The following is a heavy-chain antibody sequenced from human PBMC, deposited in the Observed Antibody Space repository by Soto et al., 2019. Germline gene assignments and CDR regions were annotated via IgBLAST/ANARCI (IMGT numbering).Heavy chain of an antibody. D-gene: IGHD3-16*01. CDR1: GYTFTSYY. CDR2: ITPSGGST. V-gene: IGHV1-46*01. CDR3: ARFGYYDATDY. Sequence: ASVKVSCKASGYTFTSYYLHWVRQAPGQGLEWMGIITPSGGSTTYAQKFQARVTMTRDTSTSTVYMELSSLRSEDTAVYYCARFGYYDATDYWGQGTLVTVS. J-gene: IGHJ4*02.